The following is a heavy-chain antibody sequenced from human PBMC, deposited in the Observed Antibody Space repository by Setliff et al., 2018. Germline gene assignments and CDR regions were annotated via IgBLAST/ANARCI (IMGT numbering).Heavy chain of an antibody. D-gene: IGHD6-13*01. CDR1: GSTSGNKD. V-gene: IGHV3-30*02. Sequence: GGSLRLSCAASGSTSGNKDIHWVRQAPGKGLEWVASIRYDGRSEYADSVKGRFTISRDNAKKSLYLQMNSLRAEDTAVYYCVPGIATAGKVSWGQGTLVTVSS. J-gene: IGHJ5*02. CDR3: VPGIATAGKVS. CDR2: IRYDGRSE.